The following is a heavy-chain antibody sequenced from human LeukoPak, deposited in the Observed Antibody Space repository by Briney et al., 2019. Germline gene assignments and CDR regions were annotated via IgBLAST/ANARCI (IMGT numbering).Heavy chain of an antibody. V-gene: IGHV4-59*01. J-gene: IGHJ4*02. Sequence: SETLSLTCTVSGCSISSYYWSWIRQPPGKGLEWIGYIYYSGSTNYNPSLKSRVTISVDTSKNQFSLKLSSVTAADTAVYYCAREGEAAFDYWGQGTLVTVSS. CDR1: GCSISSYY. CDR3: AREGEAAFDY. CDR2: IYYSGST. D-gene: IGHD3-10*01.